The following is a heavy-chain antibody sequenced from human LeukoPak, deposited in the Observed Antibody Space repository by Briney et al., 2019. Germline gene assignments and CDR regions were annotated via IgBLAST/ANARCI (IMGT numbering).Heavy chain of an antibody. Sequence: SVKVSCKASGGPFSSYAINWVRQAPGQGLEWVGRIIPILGLSYTAQKFQGRITITADTSTSTAYMEVSSLTSEDTAIYYCAKKMVPAAYYSLGVWGQGTTVTVSS. CDR2: IIPILGLS. CDR1: GGPFSSYA. V-gene: IGHV1-69*04. D-gene: IGHD2-2*01. CDR3: AKKMVPAAYYSLGV. J-gene: IGHJ6*02.